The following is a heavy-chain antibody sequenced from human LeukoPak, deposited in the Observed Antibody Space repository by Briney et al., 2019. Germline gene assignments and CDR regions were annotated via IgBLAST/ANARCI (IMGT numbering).Heavy chain of an antibody. V-gene: IGHV4-4*07. J-gene: IGHJ5*02. CDR3: AREFWSGPYNWFDP. CDR1: GGSISSYY. D-gene: IGHD3-3*01. Sequence: ASETLSLTCTVSGGSISSYYWSWIRQPAGKGLEWIGRIYTSGSTNYNPSLKSRVTISVDTSKNQFSLKLSSVTAADTAVYYCAREFWSGPYNWFDPWGQGTLVTVSS. CDR2: IYTSGST.